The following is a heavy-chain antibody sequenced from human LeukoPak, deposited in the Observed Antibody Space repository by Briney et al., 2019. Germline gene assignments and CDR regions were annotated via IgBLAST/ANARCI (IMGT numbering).Heavy chain of an antibody. CDR3: ARNRAAAGLNWFDP. V-gene: IGHV5-51*01. D-gene: IGHD6-13*01. CDR1: GYSFTNYW. J-gene: IGHJ5*02. Sequence: GESLKISGKSSGYSFTNYWIGWVRQMPGKGLEWMGIIYPGDSDTRYSPSFQGQVTISADKSISTAYLQWSSLKASDTAMYYCARNRAAAGLNWFDPWGQGTLVTVSS. CDR2: IYPGDSDT.